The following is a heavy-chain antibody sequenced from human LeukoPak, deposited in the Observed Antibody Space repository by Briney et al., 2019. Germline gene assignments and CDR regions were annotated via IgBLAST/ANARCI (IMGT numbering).Heavy chain of an antibody. D-gene: IGHD5-12*01. CDR2: ISSSSSYI. CDR1: GFTFSSYS. Sequence: KPGGSLRLSCAASGFTFSSYSMNWVRQAPGKGLEWVSSISSSSSYIYYADSVKGRFTISRDNAKNSLYLQMNSLRAEDTAVYYCARLNLGYSGYDQPVYWGQGTLVTVSS. CDR3: ARLNLGYSGYDQPVY. V-gene: IGHV3-21*01. J-gene: IGHJ4*02.